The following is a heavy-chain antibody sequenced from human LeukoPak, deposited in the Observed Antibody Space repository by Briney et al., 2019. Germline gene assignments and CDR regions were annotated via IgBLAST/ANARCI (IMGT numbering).Heavy chain of an antibody. V-gene: IGHV3-30*04. CDR1: GFTFSNYA. J-gene: IGHJ5*01. CDR2: ISYDGSKK. Sequence: PGRSLRLSCAASGFTFSNYAMRWVRQAPGKGLEWVAVISYDGSKKHYADSVKGRFTISRDNSKNTLYLQMNSLNTEDTAVYYCARGRGASYSSSWYDFWGQGTLVTVSS. CDR3: ARGRGASYSSSWYDF. D-gene: IGHD6-13*01.